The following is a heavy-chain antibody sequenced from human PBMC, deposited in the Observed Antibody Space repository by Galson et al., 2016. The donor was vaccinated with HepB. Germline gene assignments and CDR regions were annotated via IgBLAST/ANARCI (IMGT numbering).Heavy chain of an antibody. Sequence: SLRLSCAASGFTFSDYYMNWIRQAPGKGLELVSYISRSSSDTNYADFVKGRFTISRDNAKNSLYLQINSLIAEETAVYYCWRRGADIDYWGQGTLVTVSS. CDR1: GFTFSDYY. D-gene: IGHD3-16*01. J-gene: IGHJ4*02. V-gene: IGHV3-11*03. CDR2: ISRSSSDT. CDR3: WRRGADIDY.